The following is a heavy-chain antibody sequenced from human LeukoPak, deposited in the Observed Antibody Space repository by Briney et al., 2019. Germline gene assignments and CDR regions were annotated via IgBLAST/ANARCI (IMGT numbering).Heavy chain of an antibody. Sequence: ASVKVSCKASGYTFSNFGISWVRQAPGQGLEWMGWISGNNDNPNYGQKFQGRFTVTTDSSTSTAYMELRDLRSDDTAVYYCARDGTSTDDYWGQGTLDTVSS. J-gene: IGHJ4*02. CDR2: ISGNNDNP. D-gene: IGHD2-2*01. V-gene: IGHV1-18*01. CDR1: GYTFSNFG. CDR3: ARDGTSTDDY.